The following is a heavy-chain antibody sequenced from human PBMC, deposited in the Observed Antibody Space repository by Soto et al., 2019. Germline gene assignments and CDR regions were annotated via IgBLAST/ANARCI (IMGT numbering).Heavy chain of an antibody. J-gene: IGHJ4*02. Sequence: EVQLLESGGGLVQPGGSLRLSCAASGFTFSNYAMSWVRQAPGKGLEWVSGISGSGGSTYYADSVKGRFTISRDNSKNTLYLQMTSLRAEDTAVYYCAKDRTPSLGYSGYDCFDYWGQGTLVTVSS. CDR3: AKDRTPSLGYSGYDCFDY. D-gene: IGHD5-12*01. CDR1: GFTFSNYA. V-gene: IGHV3-23*01. CDR2: ISGSGGST.